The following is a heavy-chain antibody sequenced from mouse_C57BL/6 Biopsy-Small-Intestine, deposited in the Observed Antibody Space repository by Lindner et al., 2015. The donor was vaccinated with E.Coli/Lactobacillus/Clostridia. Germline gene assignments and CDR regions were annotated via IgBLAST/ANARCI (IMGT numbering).Heavy chain of an antibody. Sequence: VQLQESGAELVRPGASVKLSCTASGFSIKETPYMHWVKQRPEQGLEWIGWIDPENGDTEYASKFQGKATITADPSSNTAYLQLSSLTSEDTAVYYCTIESTTMVAANYWGQGTTLTVSS. J-gene: IGHJ2*01. V-gene: IGHV14-4*01. CDR2: IDPENGDT. D-gene: IGHD1-1*02. CDR3: TIESTTMVAANY. CDR1: GFSIKETPY.